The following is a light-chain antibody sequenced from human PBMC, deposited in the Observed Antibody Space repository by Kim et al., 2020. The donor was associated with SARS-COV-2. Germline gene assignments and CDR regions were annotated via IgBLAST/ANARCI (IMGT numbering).Light chain of an antibody. J-gene: IGLJ3*02. CDR1: SLRNYY. V-gene: IGLV3-19*01. Sequence: ALGQAVRIKCQGDSLRNYYASWYQQKPGQAPVLVIYGQNNRPSGIPDRFSGSSSGNTASLTITGAQAEDEADYYCDSRDSSGYHLVFGGGTQLTVL. CDR2: GQN. CDR3: DSRDSSGYHLV.